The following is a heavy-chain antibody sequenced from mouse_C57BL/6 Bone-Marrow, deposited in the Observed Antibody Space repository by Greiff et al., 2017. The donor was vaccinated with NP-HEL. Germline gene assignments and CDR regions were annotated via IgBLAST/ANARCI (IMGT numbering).Heavy chain of an antibody. CDR3: ARHGGSSYGFDY. Sequence: VKLVESGPGLVAPSQSLSITCTVSGFSLTSYGVHWVRQPPGKGLEWLVVIWSAGSTTYNSALKSRLSISKDNSKSQVFLKMNSLQTDDTAMYYCARHGGSSYGFDYWGQGTTLTVSS. V-gene: IGHV2-6-1*01. CDR2: IWSAGST. D-gene: IGHD1-1*01. CDR1: GFSLTSYG. J-gene: IGHJ2*01.